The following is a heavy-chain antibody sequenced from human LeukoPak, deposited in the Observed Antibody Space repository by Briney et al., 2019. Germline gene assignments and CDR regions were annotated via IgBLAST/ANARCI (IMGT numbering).Heavy chain of an antibody. D-gene: IGHD1-26*01. CDR2: ISSSSSTI. V-gene: IGHV3-48*01. CDR3: ATGLLTWELRDY. J-gene: IGHJ4*02. CDR1: GFTFSSYS. Sequence: AGGSLRLSCAASGFTFSSYSMNWVRQAPGKGLELVSYISSSSSTIFYADSVKGRFTISRDNAKNSLYLQMNSLRAEDTAVYYCATGLLTWELRDYWGQGTLVTVSS.